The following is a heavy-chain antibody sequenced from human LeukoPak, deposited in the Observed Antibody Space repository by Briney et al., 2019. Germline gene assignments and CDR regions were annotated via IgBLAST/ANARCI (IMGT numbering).Heavy chain of an antibody. CDR3: AKDAAGPEY. V-gene: IGHV3-23*01. J-gene: IGHJ4*02. CDR2: ISASGGDT. CDR1: GFTFSNYG. D-gene: IGHD6-13*01. Sequence: GGSLRLSCAASGFTFSNYGMHWVRQAPGKGLEWVSGISASGGDTWYPDSVKGRFTISRDNSKNTLFLQMNSLRVEDTAIYYCAKDAAGPEYWGQGTRVTVSS.